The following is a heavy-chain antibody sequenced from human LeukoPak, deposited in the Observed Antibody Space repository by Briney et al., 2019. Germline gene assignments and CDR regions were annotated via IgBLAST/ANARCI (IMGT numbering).Heavy chain of an antibody. CDR3: AREFLGY. J-gene: IGHJ4*02. CDR2: ISSSSNTI. D-gene: IGHD3-16*01. Sequence: PGGSLRLSCAASGFTFNSYSMNWVRQAPGKGLEWVSYISSSSNTIYYADSVKGRFTISRDNAKNSLYLQMNSLRSDDTAVYYCAREFLGYWGQGTLVTVSS. CDR1: GFTFNSYS. V-gene: IGHV3-48*01.